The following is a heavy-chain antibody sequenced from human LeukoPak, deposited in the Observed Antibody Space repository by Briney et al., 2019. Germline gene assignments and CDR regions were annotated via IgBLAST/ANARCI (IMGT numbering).Heavy chain of an antibody. J-gene: IGHJ4*02. CDR2: IWYDGSNK. CDR3: ARASGPDFWSGYYLDY. CDR1: GFTFSSHW. Sequence: GGSLRLSCAATGFTFSSHWMSWVRQAPGKGLEWVAVIWYDGSNKYYADSVKGRFTISRDNSKNTLYLQMNSLRAEDTAVYYCARASGPDFWSGYYLDYWGQGTLVTVSS. V-gene: IGHV3-33*08. D-gene: IGHD3-3*01.